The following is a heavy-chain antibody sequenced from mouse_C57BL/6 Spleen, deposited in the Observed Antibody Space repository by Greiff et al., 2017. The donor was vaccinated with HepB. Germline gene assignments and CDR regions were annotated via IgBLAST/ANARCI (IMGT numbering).Heavy chain of an antibody. CDR2: ISYDGSN. D-gene: IGHD1-1*01. Sequence: VQLKESGPGLVKPSQSLSLTCSVTGYSITSGYYWNWIRQFPGNKLEWMGYISYDGSNNYNPSLKNRISITRDTSKNQFFLKLNSVTTEDTATYYCAREDTTVVALYYYAMDYWGQGTSVTVSS. V-gene: IGHV3-6*01. J-gene: IGHJ4*01. CDR3: AREDTTVVALYYYAMDY. CDR1: GYSITSGYY.